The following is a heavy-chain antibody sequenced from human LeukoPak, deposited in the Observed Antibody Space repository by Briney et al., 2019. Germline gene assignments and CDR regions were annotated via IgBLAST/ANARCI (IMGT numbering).Heavy chain of an antibody. D-gene: IGHD2-21*01. V-gene: IGHV1-2*02. Sequence: GASVKVSCKASGYTFTAYYIHWVRQAPGQGFEWMGWINPDTGGTNYAQKFQGSVTMTGETSTSTVYMELSRLTYDDTAVYYCARGWLAIVVVPPDFWGQGTLVTVSS. CDR2: INPDTGGT. J-gene: IGHJ4*02. CDR3: ARGWLAIVVVPPDF. CDR1: GYTFTAYY.